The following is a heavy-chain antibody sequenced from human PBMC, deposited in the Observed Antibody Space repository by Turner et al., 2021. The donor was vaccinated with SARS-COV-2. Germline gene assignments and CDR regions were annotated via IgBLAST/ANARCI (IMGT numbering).Heavy chain of an antibody. V-gene: IGHV3-74*01. J-gene: IGHJ4*02. CDR3: ARDCSSTNCYRSGFNY. CDR2: INSDGSST. CDR1: GFTFSTYW. Sequence: EVQLVESGGGLVQPGGSLSLSCAASGFTFSTYWMHWVRQAPGKGLVWVSRINSDGSSTSYADSVKGRFTISRDNAKNTLYLQMNSLRAEDTAVYYCARDCSSTNCYRSGFNYWGQGTLVTVSS. D-gene: IGHD2-2*02.